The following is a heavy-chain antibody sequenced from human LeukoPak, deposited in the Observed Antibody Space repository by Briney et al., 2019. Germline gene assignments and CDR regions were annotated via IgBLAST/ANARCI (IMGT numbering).Heavy chain of an antibody. J-gene: IGHJ6*04. D-gene: IGHD3-10*02. CDR1: GFTFSSYE. V-gene: IGHV3-48*03. CDR2: ISSSGSTI. Sequence: GGSLRLSCAASGFTFSSYEMNWVRQAPGKGLEWVSYISSSGSTIYYADSVKGRFTISRDNAKISLYLQMNGLRAEDTAVYYCAELGITMIGGVWGKGTTVTISS. CDR3: AELGITMIGGV.